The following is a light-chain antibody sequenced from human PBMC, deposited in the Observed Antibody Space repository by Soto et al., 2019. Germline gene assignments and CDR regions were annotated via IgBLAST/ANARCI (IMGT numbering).Light chain of an antibody. Sequence: EIVLTQSPATLSLSPWEGATVSCRVSQSINSKSLVWYQRKFGQAPRLLIYNTSSRATGIPDRFSGSGSGTNFTLSISRLEPEDFAVYYCQHYGGSFIFGPGTKVDIK. CDR2: NTS. CDR1: QSINSKS. J-gene: IGKJ3*01. V-gene: IGKV3-20*01. CDR3: QHYGGSFI.